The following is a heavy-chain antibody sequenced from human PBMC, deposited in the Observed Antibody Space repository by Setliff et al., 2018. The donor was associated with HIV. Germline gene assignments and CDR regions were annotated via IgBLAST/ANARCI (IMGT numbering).Heavy chain of an antibody. D-gene: IGHD3-10*01. CDR2: IYTSGST. CDR3: ARDGSGSSYYYYMDV. CDR1: GGSISSYY. Sequence: SETLSLTCTVSGGSISSYYWSWIRRPAGKGLEWIGRIYTSGSTNYNPSLKSRVTMSVDTSKNQFSLKLSSVTAADTAVYYCARDGSGSSYYYYMDVWGKGTTVTVSS. V-gene: IGHV4-4*07. J-gene: IGHJ6*03.